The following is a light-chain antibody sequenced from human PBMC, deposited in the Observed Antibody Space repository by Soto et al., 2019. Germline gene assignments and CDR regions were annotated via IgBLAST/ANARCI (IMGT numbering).Light chain of an antibody. Sequence: IQRPQSPSSLSGSVGDRVTITCRASQSISSWLAWYQQKPGKAPKLLIYDASSLESGVPSRFSGSRSGTEFTLTISSLQPDDFATYYCQQYNSYSLTFGGGTKVDIK. CDR1: QSISSW. V-gene: IGKV1-5*01. CDR2: DAS. J-gene: IGKJ4*01. CDR3: QQYNSYSLT.